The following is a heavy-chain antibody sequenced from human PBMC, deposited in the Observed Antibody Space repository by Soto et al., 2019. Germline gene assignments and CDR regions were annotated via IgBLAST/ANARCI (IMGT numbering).Heavy chain of an antibody. CDR3: ARGHDILTGWKLTF. CDR2: ISAYNGNI. J-gene: IGHJ4*02. CDR1: GYDFTNYG. V-gene: IGHV1-18*01. D-gene: IGHD3-9*01. Sequence: QVRLVQSGAEVKKPVASVKVSCKTYGYDFTNYGINWVRQAPGQGLEWMGWISAYNGNIVYAQNFRGRATLTTDTSTGSAYMELRSLRSDDTAVYYCARGHDILTGWKLTFWGQGTLVTVSS.